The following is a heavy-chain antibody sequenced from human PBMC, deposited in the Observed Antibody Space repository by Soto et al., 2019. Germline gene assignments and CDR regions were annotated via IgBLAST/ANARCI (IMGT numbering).Heavy chain of an antibody. Sequence: SETLSLTCAVSGGSISSSNWLSWFRQPPGKGLEWIGEIYHSGSTNYNPSLKSRVTISVDKSKNQFSLKLSSVTAADTAVYYCARTLPYSGYYSWGQGTLVTVSS. CDR2: IYHSGST. D-gene: IGHD3-3*01. CDR3: ARTLPYSGYYS. V-gene: IGHV4-4*02. CDR1: GGSISSSNW. J-gene: IGHJ4*02.